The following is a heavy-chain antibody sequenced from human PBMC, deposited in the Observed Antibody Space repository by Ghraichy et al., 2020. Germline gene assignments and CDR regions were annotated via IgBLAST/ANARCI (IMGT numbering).Heavy chain of an antibody. Sequence: SETLSLTCAVYGGSFSGYYWSWIRQPPGKGLEWIGEINHSGSTNYNPSLKSRVTISVDTSKNQFSLKLSSVTAADTAVYYCARHRLVYYYDTKGWPKRTGTYYFDYWGQGTLVTVSS. J-gene: IGHJ4*02. V-gene: IGHV4-34*01. CDR2: INHSGST. D-gene: IGHD3-22*01. CDR1: GGSFSGYY. CDR3: ARHRLVYYYDTKGWPKRTGTYYFDY.